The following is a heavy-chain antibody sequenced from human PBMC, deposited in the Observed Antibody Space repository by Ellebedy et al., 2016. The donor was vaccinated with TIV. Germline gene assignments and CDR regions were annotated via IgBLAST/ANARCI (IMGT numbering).Heavy chain of an antibody. CDR2: ITTGNYI. CDR1: GFTFKSWS. CDR3: ASRIIVPNGNWFDP. V-gene: IGHV3-21*01. D-gene: IGHD2-21*01. J-gene: IGHJ5*02. Sequence: GESLKISCAASGFTFKSWSMNWVRQAPGKGLEWVSSITTGNYIFYADSVKGRFTISRDNSKNTVYLQMNSLTADDTATYYCASRIIVPNGNWFDPWGQGTLVTVSA.